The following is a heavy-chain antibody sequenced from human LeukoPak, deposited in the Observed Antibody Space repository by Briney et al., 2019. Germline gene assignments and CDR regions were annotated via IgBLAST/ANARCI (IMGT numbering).Heavy chain of an antibody. V-gene: IGHV3-23*01. CDR3: AKAPLSIYYDDGSATNGYNWFDP. Sequence: GGSLRLSCAASGFTFSTYAMNWVRQAPGKGLEWVSAISGSGSTTYYADSVKGRFTISRDNSKDTLYLLMNSLRGDDTAVYYCAKAPLSIYYDDGSATNGYNWFDPWGQGTLVTVSS. J-gene: IGHJ5*02. CDR2: ISGSGSTT. CDR1: GFTFSTYA. D-gene: IGHD3-22*01.